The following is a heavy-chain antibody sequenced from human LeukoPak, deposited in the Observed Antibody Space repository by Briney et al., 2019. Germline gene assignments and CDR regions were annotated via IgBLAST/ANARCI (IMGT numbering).Heavy chain of an antibody. CDR1: GFTFSSYW. CDR2: IKGDESAR. J-gene: IGHJ4*02. V-gene: IGHV3-7*01. Sequence: GGSLRLSCAASGFTFSSYWMAWVRQAPGKGLEWVANIKGDESARHQADSVKGRFTISRDNTRNSLYLQMTNLRGDDTAVYYCARDVVGSLDYWGQGTLVTVSS. CDR3: ARDVVGSLDY. D-gene: IGHD1-26*01.